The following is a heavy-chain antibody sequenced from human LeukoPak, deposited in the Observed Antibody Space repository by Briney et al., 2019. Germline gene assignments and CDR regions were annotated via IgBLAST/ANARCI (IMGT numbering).Heavy chain of an antibody. CDR2: ITSTATHT. D-gene: IGHD1-26*01. CDR3: ARDGSPNYGYYAFFDN. V-gene: IGHV3-21*01. CDR1: GFTFSSYW. Sequence: GGSLRLSCAASGFTFSSYWMSWVRQAPGKGLEWVSSITSTATHTYYADSVKGRFTISRDNAKNSLILQTSSLTVADTGIYYCARDGSPNYGYYAFFDNWGQGTLVTVSS. J-gene: IGHJ4*02.